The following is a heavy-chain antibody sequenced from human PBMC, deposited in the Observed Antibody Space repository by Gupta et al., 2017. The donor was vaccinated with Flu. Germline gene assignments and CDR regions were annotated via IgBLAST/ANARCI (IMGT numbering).Heavy chain of an antibody. J-gene: IGHJ3*02. CDR2: LKSEADGGTA. Sequence: EVQLLESGGGWVKPGGSLRLSCAASGFSFSSAYMNWVRQAPGKGLEWVGRLKSEADGGTADYGPPVKGRFTISRDDSKNTLWLQMNGLRTEDTAVYYCTTDSSGGITFDIWGQGTPVTVST. CDR3: TTDSSGGITFDI. V-gene: IGHV3-15*01. CDR1: GFSFSSAY. D-gene: IGHD3-10*01.